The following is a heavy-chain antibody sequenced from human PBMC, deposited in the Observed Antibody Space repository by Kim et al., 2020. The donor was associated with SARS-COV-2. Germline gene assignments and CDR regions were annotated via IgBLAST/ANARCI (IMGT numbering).Heavy chain of an antibody. D-gene: IGHD2-8*01. V-gene: IGHV3-23*01. CDR2: T. Sequence: TQYDDSVDGRFALARDNSRNTLYLQLNSVGSEDTAIYYCAQDYGTNPFDYRGQGTLVTVSS. J-gene: IGHJ4*02. CDR3: AQDYGTNPFDY.